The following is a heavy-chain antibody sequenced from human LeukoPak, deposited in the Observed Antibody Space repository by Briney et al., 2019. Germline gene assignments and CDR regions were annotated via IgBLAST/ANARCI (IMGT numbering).Heavy chain of an antibody. D-gene: IGHD6-19*01. V-gene: IGHV3-23*01. Sequence: AGSRRLSCASSAFNLSTSGMSWVRHAPRKGMEWVSTIRCRDRYTHYADSVEGRFTISRDNSKNTVDLQMNGLRAEDTAVYYCVKNGALAVDYFQHWGQGTLVTVSS. CDR2: IRCRDRYT. CDR3: VKNGALAVDYFQH. J-gene: IGHJ1*01. CDR1: AFNLSTSG.